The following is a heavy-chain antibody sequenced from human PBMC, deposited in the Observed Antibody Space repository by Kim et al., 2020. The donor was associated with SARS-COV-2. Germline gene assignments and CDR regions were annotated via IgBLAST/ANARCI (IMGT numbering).Heavy chain of an antibody. D-gene: IGHD6-19*01. J-gene: IGHJ6*02. CDR1: GGSISSYY. CDR3: ARWGIAVADLDV. Sequence: SETLSLTCTVSGGSISSYYWSWIRQPPGKGLEWIGYIYYSGSTNYNPSLKSRVTISVDTSKNQFSLKLSSVTAADTAVYYCARWGIAVADLDVWGQGTTVTVSS. V-gene: IGHV4-59*13. CDR2: IYYSGST.